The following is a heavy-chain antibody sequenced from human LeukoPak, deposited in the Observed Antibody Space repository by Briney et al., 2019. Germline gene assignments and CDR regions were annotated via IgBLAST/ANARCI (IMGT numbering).Heavy chain of an antibody. Sequence: PSEPLSLTCTVSGGSISSSRYYWGGIRQPPGKGLEWIGSIYYSGSTYYNPSLKSRVTISVDTSKNQFSLKLSSVTAADTAVYYCARHDWYFDLWGRGTLVTVSS. CDR1: GGSISSSRYY. CDR3: ARHDWYFDL. V-gene: IGHV4-39*01. J-gene: IGHJ2*01. CDR2: IYYSGST.